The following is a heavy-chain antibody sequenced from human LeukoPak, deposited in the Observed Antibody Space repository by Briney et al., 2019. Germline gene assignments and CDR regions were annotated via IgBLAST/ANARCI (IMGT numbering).Heavy chain of an antibody. D-gene: IGHD6-13*01. Sequence: GGCLRLSCAASGFTFKSYEMNWVRQAPGKGREWVTYISSSGSVIYYADSVKGRFTISRDNAKNSLYLQMNSLRAEDTAVYYCARTNIVAAGWGYYFDYWGQGTLVTVSS. CDR1: GFTFKSYE. CDR3: ARTNIVAAGWGYYFDY. CDR2: ISSSGSVI. J-gene: IGHJ4*02. V-gene: IGHV3-48*03.